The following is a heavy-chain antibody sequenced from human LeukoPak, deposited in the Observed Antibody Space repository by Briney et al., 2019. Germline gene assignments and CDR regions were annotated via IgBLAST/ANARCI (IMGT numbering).Heavy chain of an antibody. J-gene: IGHJ5*02. CDR3: ARGNYDYVWGSYRPRDWFDP. CDR1: GGSFSGYY. CDR2: TNNSGST. V-gene: IGHV4-34*01. Sequence: SETLSLTCAVYGGSFSGYYWSWIRQPPGKRLEWIGETNNSGSTNYNPSLKSRVTISVDTSKNQFSLKLSSVTAADTAVYYCARGNYDYVWGSYRPRDWFDPWGQGTLVTVSS. D-gene: IGHD3-16*02.